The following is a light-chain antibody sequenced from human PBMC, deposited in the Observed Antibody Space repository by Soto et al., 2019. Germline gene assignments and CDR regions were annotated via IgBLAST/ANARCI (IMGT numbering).Light chain of an antibody. CDR1: KLGDKY. V-gene: IGLV3-1*01. CDR3: QAWDSSPHYV. J-gene: IGLJ1*01. Sequence: SYELTQPPSVSVSPGQTASITCSGDKLGDKYACWYQQKPGQSPVLVIYQDSKRPSGIPERFSGSNSGNTATLTISGTQAMDEADYYCQAWDSSPHYVFGTGTKLTVL. CDR2: QDS.